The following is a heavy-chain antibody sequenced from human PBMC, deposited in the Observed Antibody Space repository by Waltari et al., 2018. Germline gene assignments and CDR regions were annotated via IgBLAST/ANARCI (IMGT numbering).Heavy chain of an antibody. J-gene: IGHJ2*01. CDR3: ARHPAMTIMLWYFDL. D-gene: IGHD2-8*01. CDR2: IYYSGST. Sequence: QLQLQESGPGLVKPSETLSLTCPVSGGSISSSSSYWGWIRQPPGKGLGWIGSIYYSGSTYYNPSLKSRVTISVDTSKNQFSLKLSSVTAADTAVYYCARHPAMTIMLWYFDLWGRGTLVTVSS. V-gene: IGHV4-39*01. CDR1: GGSISSSSSY.